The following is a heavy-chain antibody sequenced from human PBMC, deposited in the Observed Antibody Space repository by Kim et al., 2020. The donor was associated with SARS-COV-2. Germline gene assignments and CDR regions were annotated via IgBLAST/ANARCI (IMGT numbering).Heavy chain of an antibody. D-gene: IGHD2-2*01. Sequence: SETLSLTCAVYGGSFSGYYWSWIRQPPGKGLEWIGEINHSGSTNYNPSLKSRVTISVDTSKNQFSLKLSSVTAADTAVYYCASEIGYCSSTSCLTLDYWG. CDR1: GGSFSGYY. CDR2: INHSGST. J-gene: IGHJ4*01. CDR3: ASEIGYCSSTSCLTLDY. V-gene: IGHV4-34*01.